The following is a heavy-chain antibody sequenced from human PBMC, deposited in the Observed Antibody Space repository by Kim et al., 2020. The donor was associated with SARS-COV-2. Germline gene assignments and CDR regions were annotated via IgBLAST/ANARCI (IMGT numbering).Heavy chain of an antibody. J-gene: IGHJ3*02. CDR2: IYPGDSDT. V-gene: IGHV5-51*01. D-gene: IGHD2-21*02. CDR1: GYSFTSYW. CDR3: ARHSYCGGDCYPDAFDI. Sequence: GESLKISCKGSGYSFTSYWIGWVRQMPGKGLEWMGIIYPGDSDTRYSPSFQGQVTISADKSISTAYLQWSSLKASDTAMYYCARHSYCGGDCYPDAFDIWGQGTMVTVSS.